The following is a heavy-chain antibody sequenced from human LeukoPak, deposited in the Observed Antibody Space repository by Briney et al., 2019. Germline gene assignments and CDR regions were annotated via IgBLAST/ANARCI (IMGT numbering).Heavy chain of an antibody. CDR2: IYYSGKT. D-gene: IGHD3-10*01. CDR3: ATSRRDSGYGL. Sequence: SETLSLTCTVSGDSISSSRDYWGWIRQPPGKGLDWIGSIYYSGKTFYSSSLKSRVTISVDTSKNQFSLNLRSVTPADTADYYCATSRRDSGYGLWGQGTLVTVSS. CDR1: GDSISSSRDY. J-gene: IGHJ5*02. V-gene: IGHV4-39*01.